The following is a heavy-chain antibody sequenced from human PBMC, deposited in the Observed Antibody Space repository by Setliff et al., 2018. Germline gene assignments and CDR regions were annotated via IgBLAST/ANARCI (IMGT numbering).Heavy chain of an antibody. Sequence: PGGSLRLSCVASGFTFNDYSMNWVRQAPGKGLEWVSHIRSAGTVHYADSVKGRFTISRDDNSNSLYLQMTSLTVEDTAIYYCGALSGLRGFTYGIVNFWGQGTLVTVSS. CDR3: GALSGLRGFTYGIVNF. CDR1: GFTFNDYS. CDR2: IRSAGTV. V-gene: IGHV3-48*01. D-gene: IGHD5-18*01. J-gene: IGHJ4*02.